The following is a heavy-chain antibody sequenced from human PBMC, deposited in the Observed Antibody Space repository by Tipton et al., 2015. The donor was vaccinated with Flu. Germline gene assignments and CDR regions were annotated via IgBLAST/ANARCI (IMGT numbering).Heavy chain of an antibody. CDR1: GYTFTDYW. D-gene: IGHD2-8*01. V-gene: IGHV5-51*01. J-gene: IGHJ2*01. CDR3: VRHPYCTNAICPPGYWYFDL. CDR2: IYPGDSDT. Sequence: QSGAEVKKLGESLKISCKGSGYTFTDYWIGWVRQMPGKGPEWMGIIYPGDSDTRYSPSFQGQVTISADKSISTAYLQWSRLKASDSAIYYCVRHPYCTNAICPPGYWYFDLWGRGTLVTVSS.